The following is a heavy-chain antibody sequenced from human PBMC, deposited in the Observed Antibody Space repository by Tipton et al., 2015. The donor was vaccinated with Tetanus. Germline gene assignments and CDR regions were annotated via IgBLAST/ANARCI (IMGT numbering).Heavy chain of an antibody. CDR2: INHNGGST. V-gene: IGHV4-34*01. Sequence: GLVKPSETLSLTCTVSGASISNFYWSWIRQPPGKGLEWIGEINHNGGSTNYNPSLKSRVTISEDTSKNQFSLKLSSVTAADTAVYYCATGRAAWGYYYYGLNVWGQGTTVTVSS. CDR1: GASISNFY. D-gene: IGHD2-15*01. CDR3: ATGRAAWGYYYYGLNV. J-gene: IGHJ6*02.